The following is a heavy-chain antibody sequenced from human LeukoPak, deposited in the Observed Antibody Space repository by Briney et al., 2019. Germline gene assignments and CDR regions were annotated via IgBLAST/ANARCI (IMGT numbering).Heavy chain of an antibody. V-gene: IGHV3-9*03. CDR2: ISWNSGSL. D-gene: IGHD7-27*01. CDR1: GFTFDDYA. CDR3: AKLRARGGHWGAFDI. J-gene: IGHJ3*02. Sequence: GGSLRLSCAASGFTFDDYAMHWVRQAPGKGLEWVPGISWNSGSLGYADSVKGRFTISRDNAKNSLYLQMNSLRAEDMALYYCAKLRARGGHWGAFDIWGQGTMVTVSS.